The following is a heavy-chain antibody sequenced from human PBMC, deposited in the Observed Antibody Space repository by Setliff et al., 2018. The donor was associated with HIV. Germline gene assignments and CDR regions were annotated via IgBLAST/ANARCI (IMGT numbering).Heavy chain of an antibody. CDR1: GFSFSDYF. V-gene: IGHV3-11*01. J-gene: IGHJ3*02. Sequence: GGSLRLSCAVSGFSFSDYFMTWIRQAPGKGLEWVSYISGSGGVMAYADSVKGRFTISRDNAKNSLYLQMNSVRADDTAVYYCARAALRYCTSTSCPRVDAFDIWGQGTMVTVSS. CDR3: ARAALRYCTSTSCPRVDAFDI. D-gene: IGHD2-2*01. CDR2: ISGSGGVM.